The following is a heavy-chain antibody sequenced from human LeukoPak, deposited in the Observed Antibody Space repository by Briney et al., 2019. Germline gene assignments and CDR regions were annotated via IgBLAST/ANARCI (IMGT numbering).Heavy chain of an antibody. D-gene: IGHD6-13*01. V-gene: IGHV3-48*03. CDR2: ISSSGSTI. CDR3: ASLGPEGGDYSSSWASGY. Sequence: PGGSLRLSCAASGFTFSSYEMNWVRQAPGKGLEWVSYISSSGSTIYYADSVKGRFTISRDNAKNSLYLHMNSLRAEDTAVYYCASLGPEGGDYSSSWASGYWGQGTLVTVSS. J-gene: IGHJ4*02. CDR1: GFTFSSYE.